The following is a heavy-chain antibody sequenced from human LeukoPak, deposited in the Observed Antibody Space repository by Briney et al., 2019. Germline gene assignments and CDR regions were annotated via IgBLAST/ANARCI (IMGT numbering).Heavy chain of an antibody. J-gene: IGHJ4*02. V-gene: IGHV1-2*06. CDR1: GYTFTGYY. Sequence: ASVKVSCKASGYTFTGYYMHWVRQAPGQGLEWMGRINPNSGGTNYAQKFQGRVTMTRDTSISTAYMELSRLRSDDTAVYYCAGSSSGWPPGVDYWGQGTLVTVSS. D-gene: IGHD6-19*01. CDR2: INPNSGGT. CDR3: AGSSSGWPPGVDY.